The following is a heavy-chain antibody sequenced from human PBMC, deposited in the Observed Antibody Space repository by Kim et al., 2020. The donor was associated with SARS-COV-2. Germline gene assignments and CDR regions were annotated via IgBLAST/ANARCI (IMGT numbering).Heavy chain of an antibody. D-gene: IGHD1-26*01. CDR3: ARGGFYSGSYSPFDY. V-gene: IGHV3-48*03. CDR1: GFTFSSYE. Sequence: GGSLRLSCAASGFTFSSYEMNWVRQAPGKGLEWVSYISSSGSTIYYADSVKGRFTISRDNAKNSLYLQMNSLRAEDTAVYYCARGGFYSGSYSPFDYWGQGTLVTVSS. CDR2: ISSSGSTI. J-gene: IGHJ4*02.